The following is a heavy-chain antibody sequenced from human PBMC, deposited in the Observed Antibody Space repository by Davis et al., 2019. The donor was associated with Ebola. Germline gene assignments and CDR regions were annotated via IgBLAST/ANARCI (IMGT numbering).Heavy chain of an antibody. Sequence: PSETLSLTCTVPGVSISRHYWSWIRQPPGKRLEWIWSIYYTGNAYYNSSLASRATISVDTSKNQFSLKLTSVTAADTAMYYCSERGGSVWGQGTLVTVSS. CDR1: GVSISRHY. CDR2: IYYTGNA. J-gene: IGHJ4*02. D-gene: IGHD3-10*01. CDR3: SERGGSV. V-gene: IGHV4-59*03.